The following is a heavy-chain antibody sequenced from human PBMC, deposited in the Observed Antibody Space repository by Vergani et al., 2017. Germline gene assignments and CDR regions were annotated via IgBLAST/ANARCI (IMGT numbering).Heavy chain of an antibody. CDR1: GYTFTSYY. Sequence: QVQLVQSGAEVKKPGASVKVSCKASGYTFTSYYMHWVRQAPGQGLEWMGIINPSGGSTSYAQKFQGRVTMTRDTSTSTVYMELSSLRSEDTAVYYCARGRDGYNSLGYYVDYWGQGTLVTVSS. J-gene: IGHJ4*02. D-gene: IGHD5-24*01. CDR2: INPSGGST. V-gene: IGHV1-46*01. CDR3: ARGRDGYNSLGYYVDY.